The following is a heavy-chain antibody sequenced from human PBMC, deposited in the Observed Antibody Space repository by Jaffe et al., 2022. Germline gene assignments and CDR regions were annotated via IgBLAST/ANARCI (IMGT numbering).Heavy chain of an antibody. CDR2: IRYDGSNK. D-gene: IGHD4-17*01. Sequence: QVQLVESGGGVVQPGGSLRLSCAASGFTFSSYGMHWVRQAPGKGLEWVAFIRYDGSNKYYADSVKGRFTISRDNSKNTLYLQMNSLRAEDTAVYYCAKDGGAHDYGESYFQHWGQGTLVTVSS. CDR1: GFTFSSYG. J-gene: IGHJ1*01. CDR3: AKDGGAHDYGESYFQH. V-gene: IGHV3-30*02.